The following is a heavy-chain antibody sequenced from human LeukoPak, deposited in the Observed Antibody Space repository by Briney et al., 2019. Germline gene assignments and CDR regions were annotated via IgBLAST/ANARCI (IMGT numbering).Heavy chain of an antibody. CDR1: GFTFSSYA. CDR3: ARAATGWSSWFDP. J-gene: IGHJ5*02. CDR2: ISYDGSNK. D-gene: IGHD2-15*01. V-gene: IGHV3-30-3*01. Sequence: PGGSLRLSCAASGFTFSSYAMHWVRQASGKGLGWVAVISYDGSNKYYADSVKGRFTISRDNSKNTLYLQMNSLRAEDTAVYYCARAATGWSSWFDPWGQGTLVTVSS.